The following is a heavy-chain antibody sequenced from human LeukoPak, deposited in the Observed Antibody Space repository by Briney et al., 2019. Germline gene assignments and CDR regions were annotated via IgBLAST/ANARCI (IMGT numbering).Heavy chain of an antibody. D-gene: IGHD6-19*01. CDR3: ARERGPYSSGWYQRSYYYYGMDV. CDR2: ISSSGSTI. CDR1: GFTFSDYY. J-gene: IGHJ6*02. Sequence: PGGSLRLSCAASGFTFSDYYMSWIRQAPGKGLEWVSYISSSGSTIYYADSVKGRFTISRDNAKNSLYLQMNSLRAEDTAVYYCARERGPYSSGWYQRSYYYYGMDVWGQGTTVTVSS. V-gene: IGHV3-11*01.